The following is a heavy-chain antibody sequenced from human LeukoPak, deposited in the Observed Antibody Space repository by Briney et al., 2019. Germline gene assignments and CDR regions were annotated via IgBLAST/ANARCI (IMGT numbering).Heavy chain of an antibody. CDR3: AKGASSTALVTLYY. CDR2: ISNRGDTT. V-gene: IGHV3-23*01. J-gene: IGHJ4*02. CDR1: GFTFSTYA. Sequence: PGGSLTLSCAGSGFTFSTYAMTWVRQAPGKGLEWVSAISNRGDTTYYADSVKGRFSISRDSSKNTLFLQMNSLRAEDTAVYYCAKGASSTALVTLYYWGEGTLVTVSS. D-gene: IGHD6-13*01.